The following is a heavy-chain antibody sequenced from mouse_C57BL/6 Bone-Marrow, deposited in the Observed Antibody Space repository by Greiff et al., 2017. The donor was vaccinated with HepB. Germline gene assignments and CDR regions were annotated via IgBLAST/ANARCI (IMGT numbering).Heavy chain of an antibody. CDR3: ARGPYYYGSSPFDY. V-gene: IGHV1-81*01. D-gene: IGHD1-1*01. CDR1: GYTFTSYG. CDR2: IYPRSGNT. J-gene: IGHJ2*01. Sequence: VQRVESGAELARPGASVKLSCKASGYTFTSYGISWVKQRTGQGLEWIGEIYPRSGNTYYNEKFKGKATLTADKSSSTAYLELRSLTSEDSAVYFCARGPYYYGSSPFDYWGQGTTLTVSS.